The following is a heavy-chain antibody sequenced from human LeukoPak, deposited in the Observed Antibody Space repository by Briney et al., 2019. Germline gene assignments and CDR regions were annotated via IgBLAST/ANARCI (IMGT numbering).Heavy chain of an antibody. CDR1: GGSFSGCY. CDR2: INHSGST. D-gene: IGHD3-22*01. J-gene: IGHJ3*02. V-gene: IGHV4-34*01. Sequence: SETLSLTCAVYGGSFSGCYWSWIRQPPGKGLEWIGEINHSGSTNYNPSLKSRVTISVDTSKNQFSLKLSSVTAADTAVYYCARGFHYYDSRDRAFDIWGQGTMVTVSS. CDR3: ARGFHYYDSRDRAFDI.